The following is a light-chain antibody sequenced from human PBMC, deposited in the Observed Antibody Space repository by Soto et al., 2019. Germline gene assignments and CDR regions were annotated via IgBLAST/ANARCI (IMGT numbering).Light chain of an antibody. CDR1: SSDVGSYNL. Sequence: QSALTQPASVSGSPGQSITISCTGTSSDVGSYNLVSWYQQHPGKAPKLMIYEGSKRPSGVSNRFSGSKSGNTASLTISGLQAEDEADYYCCLYAGSRWAFGGGTKLTVL. CDR2: EGS. J-gene: IGLJ2*01. CDR3: CLYAGSRWA. V-gene: IGLV2-23*01.